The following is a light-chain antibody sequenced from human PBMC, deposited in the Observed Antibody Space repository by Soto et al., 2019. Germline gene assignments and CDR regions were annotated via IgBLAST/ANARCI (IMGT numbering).Light chain of an antibody. Sequence: EIVLTQSPGTLSLSPGDRATLSCRASQRVSNSYLAWYQQKPGQAPRLLIYDASTRAAGVPDRVTGGGSGTDFTITINALEHEDFALYFCQQYERPPFAFGQGTRLEI. V-gene: IGKV3-20*01. CDR1: QRVSNSY. CDR2: DAS. CDR3: QQYERPPFA. J-gene: IGKJ2*01.